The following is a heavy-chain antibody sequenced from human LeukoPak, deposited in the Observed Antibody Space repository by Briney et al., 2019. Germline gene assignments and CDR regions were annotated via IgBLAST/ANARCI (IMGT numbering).Heavy chain of an antibody. D-gene: IGHD3-22*01. J-gene: IGHJ4*02. Sequence: PSETLSLTCAVYGGSFSGYYWSWIRQPPGKGLEWIGEINHSGSTNYNPSLKSRVTISVDTSKNQFSLKLSSVTAADTAVYYCARERGRIVVVIDYWGQGTLVTVSS. CDR2: INHSGST. CDR1: GGSFSGYY. CDR3: ARERGRIVVVIDY. V-gene: IGHV4-34*01.